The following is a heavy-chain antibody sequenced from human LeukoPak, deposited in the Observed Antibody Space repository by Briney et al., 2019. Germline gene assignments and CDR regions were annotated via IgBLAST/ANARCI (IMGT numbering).Heavy chain of an antibody. D-gene: IGHD3-3*01. CDR1: GFTFSKYW. J-gene: IGHJ4*02. CDR2: IRSDGNEI. CDR3: VREHNYGKLILDW. V-gene: IGHV3-7*01. Sequence: GGSLRLSCVASGFTFSKYWLSWVRQTPGKGLEWVANIRSDGNEIFYLDSVKGRFTISRDNAKNSLYLQMNSLRVDDTAIYYCVREHNYGKLILDWWDQGTRVTVSS.